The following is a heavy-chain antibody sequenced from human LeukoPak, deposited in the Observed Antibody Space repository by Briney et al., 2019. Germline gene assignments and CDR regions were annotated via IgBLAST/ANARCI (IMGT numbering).Heavy chain of an antibody. V-gene: IGHV3-48*03. D-gene: IGHD3-22*01. CDR1: GFTLYSYE. CDR3: ARGYYDSSGYELDY. J-gene: IGHJ4*02. Sequence: GGSLRLSCAASGFTLYSYEMNWVRQAPGKGLEWVSYISSSGSNIYYADSVKGRFTISRDNAKNSLYLQMNSLRAEDTAVYYCARGYYDSSGYELDYWGQGTLVTVSS. CDR2: ISSSGSNI.